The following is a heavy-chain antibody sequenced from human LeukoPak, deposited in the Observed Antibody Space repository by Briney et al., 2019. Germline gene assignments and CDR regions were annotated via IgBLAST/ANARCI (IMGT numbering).Heavy chain of an antibody. V-gene: IGHV3-23*01. D-gene: IGHD5-24*01. CDR1: GFTFIGYA. Sequence: GGSLRLSCVASGFTFIGYALSWVRQAPGKGLEWVSTISASGGSTYYADSVKGRFSISRDNSKNTLYMEMHSLRAEDTAVYYCAKVPDGSPRGYWYFDLWGRGTLITVSS. CDR2: ISASGGST. CDR3: AKVPDGSPRGYWYFDL. J-gene: IGHJ2*01.